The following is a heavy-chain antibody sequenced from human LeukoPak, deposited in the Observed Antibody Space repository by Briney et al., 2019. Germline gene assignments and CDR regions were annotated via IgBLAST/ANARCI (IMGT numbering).Heavy chain of an antibody. CDR2: INPNNGDA. Sequence: ASVKVSCTASGYTFTGYYIHWVRQAPGQGLERMEQINPNNGDADYAQKFQGRVAMTWDTSINTAYMELSRLRSDDTAVYYCARGGLDVWGQGTTVTVSS. J-gene: IGHJ6*02. CDR3: ARGGLDV. V-gene: IGHV1-2*06. CDR1: GYTFTGYY.